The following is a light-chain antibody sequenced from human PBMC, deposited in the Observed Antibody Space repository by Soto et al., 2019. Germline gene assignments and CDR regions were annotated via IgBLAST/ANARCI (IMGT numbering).Light chain of an antibody. V-gene: IGKV1-9*01. CDR1: QGVRSH. Sequence: DIPLTQSPSFLSASVGDTVSITCRASQGVRSHLAWYQQKPGKAPRVLIYDASTLHSGVPSRFSGSGFGTEFTLTISSLQPEDSATYYCQQLEDYPLPFGGGTKVEIK. J-gene: IGKJ4*01. CDR3: QQLEDYPLP. CDR2: DAS.